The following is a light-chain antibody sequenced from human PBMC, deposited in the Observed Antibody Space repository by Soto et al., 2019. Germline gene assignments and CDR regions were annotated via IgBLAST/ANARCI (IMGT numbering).Light chain of an antibody. CDR2: TNN. Sequence: QSVLTQSPSTSGTPGQRVTISCSGNSSNIGGNTVNWYQQVPGTAPKLLIYTNNQRPSGVPDRFSGSKSGTSASLAISGLQPEDEADYYCAAYTVSRTYVFGTGTKVTVL. CDR3: AAYTVSRTYV. CDR1: SSNIGGNT. J-gene: IGLJ1*01. V-gene: IGLV1-44*01.